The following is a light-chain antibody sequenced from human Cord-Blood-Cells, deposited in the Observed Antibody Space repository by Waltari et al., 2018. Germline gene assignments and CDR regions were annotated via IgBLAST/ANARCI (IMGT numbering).Light chain of an antibody. CDR2: DAS. V-gene: IGKV3-11*01. Sequence: EIVLTQSPATLSLSPGERANLSCRASKSVSTYLAWYQQKPGQAPRLLIYDASNRATGIPARFSGSGSGTDFTLTISSLEPEDFAVYYCQQRSNWLTLTFGGGTKVEIK. CDR3: QQRSNWLTLT. CDR1: KSVSTY. J-gene: IGKJ4*01.